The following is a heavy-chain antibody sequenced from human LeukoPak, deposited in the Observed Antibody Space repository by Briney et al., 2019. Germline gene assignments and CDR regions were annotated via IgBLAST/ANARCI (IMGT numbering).Heavy chain of an antibody. D-gene: IGHD6-13*01. V-gene: IGHV4-61*08. CDR3: ARHPREQLVRGGFDP. J-gene: IGHJ5*02. CDR2: IYYSGST. CDR1: GGSISSGGYY. Sequence: SEALSLTCTVSGGSISSGGYYWSWIRQPPGKGLEWVGYIYYSGSTNYNPSLKSRVTITVDTSKNQFSLKLSSVTAAGTAVYYCARHPREQLVRGGFDPWGQGTLVTVSS.